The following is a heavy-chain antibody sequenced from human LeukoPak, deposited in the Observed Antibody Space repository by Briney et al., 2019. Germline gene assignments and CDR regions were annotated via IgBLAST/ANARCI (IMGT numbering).Heavy chain of an antibody. V-gene: IGHV1-2*02. J-gene: IGHJ5*02. CDR2: INPNSGGT. D-gene: IGHD3-3*01. CDR1: GYTFTGYY. CDR3: ARQWSGYSKRWFDP. Sequence: ASVKVSCKASGYTFTGYYMHWVRQAPGQGLEWMGWINPNSGGTNYAQKFQGRVTMTRDTSISTAYMELSRLRSDDTAVYYCARQWSGYSKRWFDPWGQGTLVTVSS.